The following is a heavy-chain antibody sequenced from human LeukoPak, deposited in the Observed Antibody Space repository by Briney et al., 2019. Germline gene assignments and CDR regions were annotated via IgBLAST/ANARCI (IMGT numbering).Heavy chain of an antibody. Sequence: SETLSLTCAVYGGSFSGYYWSWIRQPPGKGLEWIGEINHSGSTNYNPSLKSRVTISVDTSKNQFSLKLSSVTAADTAVYYCARLIDYDILTGSGNWFDPWGQGTLVTVSS. V-gene: IGHV4-34*01. CDR3: ARLIDYDILTGSGNWFDP. J-gene: IGHJ5*02. CDR2: INHSGST. D-gene: IGHD3-9*01. CDR1: GGSFSGYY.